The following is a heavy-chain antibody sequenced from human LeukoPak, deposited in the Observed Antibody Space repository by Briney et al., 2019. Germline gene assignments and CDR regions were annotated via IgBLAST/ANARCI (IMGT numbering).Heavy chain of an antibody. CDR2: IIPSFGTA. CDR1: GYTFAAYG. CDR3: ARGNWATLYYYYGMDV. J-gene: IGHJ6*02. D-gene: IGHD7-27*01. V-gene: IGHV1-69*13. Sequence: SVKVSCKTSGYTFAAYGISWVRQAPGQGLEWMGGIIPSFGTANYAQKFQGRVTITADESTSTAYMELSSLRSEDTAVYYCARGNWATLYYYYGMDVWGQGTTVTVSS.